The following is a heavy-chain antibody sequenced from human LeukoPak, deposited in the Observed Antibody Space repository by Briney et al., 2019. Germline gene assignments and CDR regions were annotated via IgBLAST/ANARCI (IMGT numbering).Heavy chain of an antibody. CDR3: ARANYDTNGNRRYYNYYGLDV. CDR2: INHSGGT. CDR1: GGSFSGYY. V-gene: IGHV4-34*01. Sequence: PSETLSLTCAVYGGSFSGYYWSWIRQPPGKGLKWIGEINHSGGTNYNPSLKSRVTISGDRSKSQFSLKLSSVAAADTAVYYCARANYDTNGNRRYYNYYGLDVWGQGTTVTVST. J-gene: IGHJ6*01. D-gene: IGHD2-8*01.